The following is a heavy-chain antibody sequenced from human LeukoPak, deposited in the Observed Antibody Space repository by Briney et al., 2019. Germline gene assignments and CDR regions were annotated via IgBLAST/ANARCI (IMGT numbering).Heavy chain of an antibody. Sequence: GRSLRLSCAASGFTFSSYGMNWVRQAPGKGLEWVSYISSSSSTIYYADSVKGRFTISRDNAKNSLYLQMNSLRAEDTAVYYCASSVVVTRNYWGQGTLVTVSS. CDR2: ISSSSSTI. V-gene: IGHV3-48*01. J-gene: IGHJ4*02. CDR3: ASSVVVTRNY. D-gene: IGHD2-21*02. CDR1: GFTFSSYG.